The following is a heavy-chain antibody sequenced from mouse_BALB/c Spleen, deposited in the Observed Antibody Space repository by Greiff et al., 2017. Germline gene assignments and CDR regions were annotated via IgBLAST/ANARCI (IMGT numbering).Heavy chain of an antibody. CDR1: GFTFSDYY. CDR3: ARANYSTTPWAMDY. J-gene: IGHJ4*01. V-gene: IGHV5-4*02. Sequence: EVQLVESGGGLVKPGGSLKLSCAASGFTFSDYYMDWVRQTPEKRLEWVATISAGGSYTYYPDSVKGRFTITTDNATNTLYLQMSSLKSEDTAMYYCARANYSTTPWAMDYWGQGTSVTVSS. D-gene: IGHD1-1*01. CDR2: ISAGGSYT.